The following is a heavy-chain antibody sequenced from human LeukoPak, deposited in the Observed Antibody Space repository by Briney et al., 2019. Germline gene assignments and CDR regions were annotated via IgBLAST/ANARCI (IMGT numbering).Heavy chain of an antibody. CDR3: VRGYYYDSSVAY. J-gene: IGHJ4*02. V-gene: IGHV3-21*01. Sequence: GGSLRLSCAASGFTFSTFGFNWVRQAPGKGLDWVSSISHSSIYISYADSVKGRFTISRDNARNSVYLQMDSLRVEDTAVYYCVRGYYYDSSVAYWGQGTLVTVSS. CDR2: ISHSSIYI. CDR1: GFTFSTFG. D-gene: IGHD3-22*01.